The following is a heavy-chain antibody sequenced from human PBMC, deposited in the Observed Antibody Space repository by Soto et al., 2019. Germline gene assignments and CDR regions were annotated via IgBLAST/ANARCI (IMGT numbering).Heavy chain of an antibody. V-gene: IGHV3-33*01. J-gene: IGHJ6*03. CDR1: GFTFSSYG. D-gene: IGHD2-21*02. CDR3: ARDFRGKVEGDFTKYYYYYYMDV. CDR2: IWYDGSNK. Sequence: GGFLRLSCAASGFTFSSYGMHWVRQAPGKGLEWVAVIWYDGSNKYYADSVKGRFTISRDNSKNTLYLQMNSLRAEDTAVYYCARDFRGKVEGDFTKYYYYYYMDVWGKGTTVTVSS.